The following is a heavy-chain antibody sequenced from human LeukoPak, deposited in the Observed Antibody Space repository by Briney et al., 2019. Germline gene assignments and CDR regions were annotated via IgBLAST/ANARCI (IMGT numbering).Heavy chain of an antibody. CDR2: IYYSGST. V-gene: IGHV4-59*01. CDR3: ASETTGGYGEFDY. J-gene: IGHJ4*02. D-gene: IGHD1-26*01. Sequence: SETLSLTCTVSGGSISSYYWSWIRQPPGKGLEWIGYIYYSGSTNYNPSLKSRVTISVDTSKNQFSLKLSSVTAADTAVYYCASETTGGYGEFDYWGQGTLVPVSS. CDR1: GGSISSYY.